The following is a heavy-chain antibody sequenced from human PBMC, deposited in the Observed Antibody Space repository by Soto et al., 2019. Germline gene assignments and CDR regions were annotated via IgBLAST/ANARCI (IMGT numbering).Heavy chain of an antibody. J-gene: IGHJ4*02. CDR1: GYTFTSYA. Sequence: ASVKVSCKASGYTFTSYAMHWVRQSPGQRLEWMGWINAGNGNTKYSQKFQGRVTITRDTSASTAYMELSSLRSEDTAVYYCARGLNGYLHYFDYWGQGTPVTVSS. CDR2: INAGNGNT. V-gene: IGHV1-3*01. CDR3: ARGLNGYLHYFDY. D-gene: IGHD5-18*01.